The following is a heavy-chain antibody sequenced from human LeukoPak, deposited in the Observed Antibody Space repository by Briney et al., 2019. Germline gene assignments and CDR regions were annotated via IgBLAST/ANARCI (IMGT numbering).Heavy chain of an antibody. CDR1: GFTFSSYS. CDR3: AMARDGSYDY. V-gene: IGHV3-48*02. CDR2: ISSSSRTV. Sequence: GGSLRLSYAASGFTFSSYSMNWVRQAPGKGLEWISYISSSSRTVHYADSVKGRFTISRDNAKNSLYLQMNSLRDEDTAVYYCAMARDGSYDYGGQGTLVTVSS. J-gene: IGHJ4*02. D-gene: IGHD1-26*01.